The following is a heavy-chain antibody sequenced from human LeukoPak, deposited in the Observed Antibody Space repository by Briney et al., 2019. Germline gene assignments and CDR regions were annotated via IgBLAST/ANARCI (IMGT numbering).Heavy chain of an antibody. J-gene: IGHJ5*02. Sequence: ASVKVSCRASGYTFIRYYMYWVRQAPGQGLEWMGIFSPSGGSTSYAQKFQGRLTMTRDTSISTAYMELSRLRSDDTAVYYCARDVAITGTTFGFDPWGQGTLVTVSS. CDR2: FSPSGGST. CDR1: GYTFIRYY. V-gene: IGHV1-46*01. D-gene: IGHD1-7*01. CDR3: ARDVAITGTTFGFDP.